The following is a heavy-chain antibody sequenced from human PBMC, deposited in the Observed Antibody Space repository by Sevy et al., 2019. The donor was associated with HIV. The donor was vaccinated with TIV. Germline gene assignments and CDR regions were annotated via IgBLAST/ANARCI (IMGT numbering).Heavy chain of an antibody. CDR3: AKAHADCSGGTCYTAHYYYDMDV. Sequence: GGSLRLSCAASGFAFSDYAMHWVRQAPGKGLEWVAAISYAGDNKYFADSVKGRFTVSQDNSKNTLYLEMNSLRAEDTAVYYCAKAHADCSGGTCYTAHYYYDMDVWGRGATVTVSS. V-gene: IGHV3-30*18. J-gene: IGHJ6*02. D-gene: IGHD2-15*01. CDR1: GFAFSDYA. CDR2: ISYAGDNK.